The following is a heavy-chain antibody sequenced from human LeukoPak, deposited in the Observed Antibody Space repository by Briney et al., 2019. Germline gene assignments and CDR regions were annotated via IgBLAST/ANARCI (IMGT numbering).Heavy chain of an antibody. CDR3: ARGGATLRWLQLPYYFDY. J-gene: IGHJ4*02. Sequence: SETLSLTCTVSGGSISSYYWSWIRQPPGKGLEWIGYIYYSGSTNYNPSLKSRVTISVDTSKNQFSLKLSSVTAADTAVYYFARGGATLRWLQLPYYFDYWGQGTLVTVSS. D-gene: IGHD5-24*01. CDR2: IYYSGST. V-gene: IGHV4-59*08. CDR1: GGSISSYY.